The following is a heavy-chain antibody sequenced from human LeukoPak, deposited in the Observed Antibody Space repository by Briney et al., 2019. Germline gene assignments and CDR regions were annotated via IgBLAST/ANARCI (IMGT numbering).Heavy chain of an antibody. CDR3: ASGHDYGDYYGMDV. V-gene: IGHV3-30-3*01. Sequence: PGGSLRLSCAASGFTFSSYAMHWVRQAPGKGLEWVAVISYDGSNKYYADSVKGRFTIPRDNSKNTLYLQMNSLRAEDTAVYYCASGHDYGDYYGMDVWGQGTTVTVSS. CDR1: GFTFSSYA. CDR2: ISYDGSNK. D-gene: IGHD4-17*01. J-gene: IGHJ6*02.